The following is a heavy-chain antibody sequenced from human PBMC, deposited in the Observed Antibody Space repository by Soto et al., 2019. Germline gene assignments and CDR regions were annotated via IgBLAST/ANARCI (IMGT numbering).Heavy chain of an antibody. Sequence: QVQLVESGGGVVQPGRSLRLSCAASGFTFSSYAMHWVRQAPGKGLEWVAVISYDGSEKYYADSVKGRFTISRDNSKNTLYLQMNSLRAEDTAVYYCAKEVEHAFDIWGQGTMVTVS. CDR3: AKEVEHAFDI. J-gene: IGHJ3*02. CDR2: ISYDGSEK. CDR1: GFTFSSYA. D-gene: IGHD2-15*01. V-gene: IGHV3-30-3*01.